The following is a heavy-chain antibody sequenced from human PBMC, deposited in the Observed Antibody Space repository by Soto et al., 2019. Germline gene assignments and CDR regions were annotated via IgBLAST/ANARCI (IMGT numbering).Heavy chain of an antibody. CDR3: ASSLPRGDYTDYYYYYGMDV. CDR1: GFTFSSYA. V-gene: IGHV3-30-3*01. D-gene: IGHD2-21*02. J-gene: IGHJ6*02. CDR2: ISYDGSNK. Sequence: GGSLRLSCAASGFTFSSYAMHWVRQAPGKGLEWVAVISYDGSNKYYADSVKGRFTISRDNSKNTLYLQMNSLRAEDTAVYYCASSLPRGDYTDYYYYYGMDVWGQGTTVTVSS.